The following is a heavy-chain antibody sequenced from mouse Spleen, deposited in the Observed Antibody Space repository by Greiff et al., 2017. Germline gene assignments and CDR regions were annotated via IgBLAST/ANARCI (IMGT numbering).Heavy chain of an antibody. CDR3: ARGGPLGRGFAY. J-gene: IGHJ3*01. CDR2: IYPGDGDT. CDR1: GYAFSSSW. Sequence: VQLQQSGPELVKPGASVKISCKASGYAFSSSWMNWVKQRPGKGLEWIGRIYPGDGDTNYNGKFKGKATLTADKSSSTAYMQLSSLTSEDSAVYFCARGGPLGRGFAYWGQGTLVTVSA. V-gene: IGHV1-82*01. D-gene: IGHD4-1*01.